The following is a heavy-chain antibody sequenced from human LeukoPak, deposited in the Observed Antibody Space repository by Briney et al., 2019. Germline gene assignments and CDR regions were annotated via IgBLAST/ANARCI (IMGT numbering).Heavy chain of an antibody. V-gene: IGHV3-21*01. CDR1: GFIFSSYS. CDR2: ISGSSTYI. Sequence: PGGFLRLSCAASGFIFSSYSMNWVRQAPGKGLEWGSSISGSSTYIYYADSLKGRFTISRDNAKNSLYLQMNSLRAEDTAVYYCARDGERSSLENFGYWGQGTLVTVSS. CDR3: ARDGERSSLENFGY. J-gene: IGHJ4*02. D-gene: IGHD6-13*01.